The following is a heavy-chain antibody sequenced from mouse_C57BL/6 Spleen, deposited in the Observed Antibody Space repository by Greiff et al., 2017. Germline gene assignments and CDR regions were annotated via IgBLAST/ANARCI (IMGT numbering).Heavy chain of an antibody. V-gene: IGHV1-39*01. CDR2: INPNYGTT. D-gene: IGHD2-5*01. J-gene: IGHJ4*01. CDR1: GYSFTDYN. CDR3: ARAYYSNYVDYAMDY. Sequence: VQLQQSGPELVKPGASVKISCKASGYSFTDYNMNWVKQSTGKSLEWIGVINPNYGTTSYNQKFKGKATLTVDQSSSTAYMQLNSLTSEDSAVYYCARAYYSNYVDYAMDYWGQGTSVTVSS.